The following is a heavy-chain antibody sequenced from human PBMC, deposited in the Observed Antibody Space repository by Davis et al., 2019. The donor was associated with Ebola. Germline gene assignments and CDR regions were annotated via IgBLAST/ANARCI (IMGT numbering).Heavy chain of an antibody. CDR1: AGPISSSNW. D-gene: IGHD2-21*01. V-gene: IGHV4-4*02. J-gene: IGHJ6*02. Sequence: SETLSLTCAVSAGPISSSNWSSWVRQPPGNGLEWIGEIYHSGSTNYNPSLKSRVTISVDKSKNQFSLKLSSVTAADTAVYYCARGPSIRGMDVWGQGTTVTVSS. CDR3: ARGPSIRGMDV. CDR2: IYHSGST.